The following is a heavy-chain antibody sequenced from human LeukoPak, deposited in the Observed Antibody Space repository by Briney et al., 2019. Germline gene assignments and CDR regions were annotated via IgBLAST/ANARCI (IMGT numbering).Heavy chain of an antibody. D-gene: IGHD3-22*01. V-gene: IGHV3-21*01. CDR2: ISSSSVYI. J-gene: IGHJ4*02. Sequence: GGSLRLSCAASGFPLSSYSMNWVRQAPGKGLEWVSFISSSSVYIYYADSVKGRFTISRDNAKNSLYLQLNSLRAEDTAVYYCARDYDGDYWGQGTLVTVSS. CDR1: GFPLSSYS. CDR3: ARDYDGDY.